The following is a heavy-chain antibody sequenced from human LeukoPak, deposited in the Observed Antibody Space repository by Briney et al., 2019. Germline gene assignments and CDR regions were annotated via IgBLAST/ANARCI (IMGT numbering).Heavy chain of an antibody. CDR1: GYTFTSFG. CDR3: ARDRAIIVGATSWFDP. Sequence: ASVKVSCKASGYTFTSFGISWVRPAPGQGLEWMGWISTYNGDTNSAQKFQGRVTMSTDTSTSTAYMELRSLRSDDTAVYYCARDRAIIVGATSWFDPWGQGTLVTVSS. V-gene: IGHV1-18*01. J-gene: IGHJ5*02. CDR2: ISTYNGDT. D-gene: IGHD1-26*01.